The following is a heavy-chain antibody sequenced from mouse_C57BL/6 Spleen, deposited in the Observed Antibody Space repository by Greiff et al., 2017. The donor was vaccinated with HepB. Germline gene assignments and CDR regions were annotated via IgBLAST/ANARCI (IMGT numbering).Heavy chain of an antibody. CDR3: ERGGTGPHYYAMDY. CDR1: GYAFSSSW. D-gene: IGHD4-1*01. J-gene: IGHJ4*01. Sequence: QVQLKQSGPELVKPGASVKISCKASGYAFSSSWMNWVKQRPGKGLEWIGRIYPGDGDTNYNGKFKGKATLTADKSSSTAYIQLSSLTSEDSAVYFCERGGTGPHYYAMDYWGQGTSVTVSS. V-gene: IGHV1-82*01. CDR2: IYPGDGDT.